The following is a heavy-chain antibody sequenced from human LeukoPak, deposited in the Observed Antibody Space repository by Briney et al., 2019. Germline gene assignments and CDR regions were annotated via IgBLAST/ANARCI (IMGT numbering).Heavy chain of an antibody. D-gene: IGHD3-22*01. J-gene: IGHJ6*03. Sequence: SETLSLTCTFSGGSISTYYGSWIRHPPGKGLEWVGYIYYSGSTNYNPSLTSRVTLSVDTSKNQFSLNLSSVTAADTAVYYCARAPQYYDSSGYYYYMDVWGKGTTVTVSS. CDR1: GGSISTYY. CDR2: IYYSGST. CDR3: ARAPQYYDSSGYYYYMDV. V-gene: IGHV4-59*01.